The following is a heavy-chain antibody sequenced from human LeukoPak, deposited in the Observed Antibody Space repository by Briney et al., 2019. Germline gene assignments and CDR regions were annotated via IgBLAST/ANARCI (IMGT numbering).Heavy chain of an antibody. Sequence: PGGSLRLSCAAFGFTFSSYAMSWVRRAPGKGLEWVSAISGSGGSTYYADSVKGRFTISRDNSKNTLHLQMNSLRVEDTAVYYCAKDGSGENYWGQGTLVTVSS. D-gene: IGHD2-15*01. CDR3: AKDGSGENY. V-gene: IGHV3-23*01. J-gene: IGHJ4*02. CDR2: ISGSGGST. CDR1: GFTFSSYA.